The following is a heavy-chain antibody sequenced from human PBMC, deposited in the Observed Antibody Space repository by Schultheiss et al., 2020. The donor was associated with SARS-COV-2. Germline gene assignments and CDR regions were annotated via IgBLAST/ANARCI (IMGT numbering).Heavy chain of an antibody. Sequence: GSLRLSCAASGFTFSSYWMHWVRQAPGKGLVWVSRINSDGSSTSYADSVKGRFTISRDNAKNTLYLQMNSLRAEDTAVYYCAREEYYGGAFDIWGQGTMVTVSS. V-gene: IGHV3-74*01. CDR3: AREEYYGGAFDI. J-gene: IGHJ3*02. CDR1: GFTFSSYW. D-gene: IGHD3-3*01. CDR2: INSDGSST.